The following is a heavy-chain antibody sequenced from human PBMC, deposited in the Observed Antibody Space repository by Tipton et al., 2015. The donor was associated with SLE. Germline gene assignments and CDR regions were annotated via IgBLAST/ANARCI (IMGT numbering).Heavy chain of an antibody. V-gene: IGHV3-21*01. D-gene: IGHD4-17*01. CDR2: ISSSSSYI. J-gene: IGHJ4*02. Sequence: SLRLSCAASGFTFSSYSMNWVRQAPGKGLEWVSSISSSSSYIYYADSVKGRFTISRDNAKNSLYLQMNSLRAEDTAVYYCARMPKDGDPGDYWGQGTLVTVSS. CDR3: ARMPKDGDPGDY. CDR1: GFTFSSYS.